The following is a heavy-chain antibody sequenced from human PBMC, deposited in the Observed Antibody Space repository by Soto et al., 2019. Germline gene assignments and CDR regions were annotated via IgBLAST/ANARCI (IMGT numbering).Heavy chain of an antibody. CDR2: IYHSGST. J-gene: IGHJ4*02. CDR3: ATRDPGHY. CDR1: GGSISSSNW. V-gene: IGHV4-4*02. Sequence: SETLSLTCAVSGGSISSSNWWSWVRQPPGKGLEWIGEIYHSGSTSYAQKFQGRVTMTRDTSTSTVYMELSSLRSEDTAVYYCATRDPGHYWGQGTLVTVSS.